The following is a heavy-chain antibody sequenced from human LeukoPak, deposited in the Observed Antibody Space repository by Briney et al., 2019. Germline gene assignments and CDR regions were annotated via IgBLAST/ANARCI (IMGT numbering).Heavy chain of an antibody. V-gene: IGHV3-7*01. D-gene: IGHD4-23*01. J-gene: IGHJ4*02. Sequence: GGSLRLSCVASGFTFSTYWMSWVRQAPGKGLEWVANLKQDGSVKHYVDSVKGRFTICRDNAKNSLYLQMTNLRAEDTAVYYCATSADSPGNSWGQGTLITVSS. CDR1: GFTFSTYW. CDR3: ATSADSPGNS. CDR2: LKQDGSVK.